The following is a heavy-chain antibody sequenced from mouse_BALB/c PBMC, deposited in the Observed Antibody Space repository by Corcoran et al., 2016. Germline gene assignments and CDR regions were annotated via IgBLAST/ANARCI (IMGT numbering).Heavy chain of an antibody. CDR1: GKKFTDFK. D-gene: IGHD2-1*01. CDR3: ARYGNYWYFDV. J-gene: IGHJ1*01. Sequence: EVQLPPVGAELVKPGGSVKISCKASGKKFTDFKMDRVKQSHGKSLEWIGDINPNYDSTSYNQKFKGKATLTVDKSSSTAYMELRSLTSEDTAVYYCARYGNYWYFDVWGAGTTVTVSS. CDR2: INPNYDST. V-gene: IGHV1-18*01.